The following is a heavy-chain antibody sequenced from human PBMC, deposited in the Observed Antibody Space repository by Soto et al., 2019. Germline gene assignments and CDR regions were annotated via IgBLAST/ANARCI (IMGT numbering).Heavy chain of an antibody. J-gene: IGHJ4*02. Sequence: SETLSLTCAVYGGSFSGYYWSWIRQPPGKGLEWIGEINHSGSTNYNPSLKSRVTISVDTSKNQFSLKLSSVTAADTAVYYCARRELGIGFYYFDYWGQGTLVTVSS. CDR2: INHSGST. V-gene: IGHV4-34*01. D-gene: IGHD7-27*01. CDR1: GGSFSGYY. CDR3: ARRELGIGFYYFDY.